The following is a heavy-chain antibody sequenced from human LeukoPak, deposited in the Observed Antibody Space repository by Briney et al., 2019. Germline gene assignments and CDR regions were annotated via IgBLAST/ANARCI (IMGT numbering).Heavy chain of an antibody. D-gene: IGHD3-22*01. CDR2: IYPGDSDT. J-gene: IGHJ5*02. Sequence: GESLKISCKGSGYSFTSYWIGWVRQMPGKGLEWMGIIYPGDSDTRYSPSFQGQVTISADKSISTAYLQWSSLKASDTAMYYCARQMGEDSSGYYYSTNWFDPWGQGTLVTVSS. CDR3: ARQMGEDSSGYYYSTNWFDP. CDR1: GYSFTSYW. V-gene: IGHV5-51*01.